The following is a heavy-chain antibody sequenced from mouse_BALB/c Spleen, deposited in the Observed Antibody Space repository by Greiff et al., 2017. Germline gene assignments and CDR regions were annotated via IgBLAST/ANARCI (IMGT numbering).Heavy chain of an antibody. D-gene: IGHD1-1*01. Sequence: EVNVVESGGGLVQPGGSLKLSCAASGFTFSSYGMSWVRQTPDKRLELVATINSNGGSTYYPDSVKGRFTISRDNAKNTLYLQMSSLKSEDTAMYYCAREVYYGSSYPYYFDYWGQGTTLTVSS. CDR2: INSNGGST. CDR1: GFTFSSYG. J-gene: IGHJ2*01. CDR3: AREVYYGSSYPYYFDY. V-gene: IGHV5-6-3*01.